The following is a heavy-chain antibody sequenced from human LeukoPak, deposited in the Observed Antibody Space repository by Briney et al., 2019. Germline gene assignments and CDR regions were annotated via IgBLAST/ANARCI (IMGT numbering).Heavy chain of an antibody. Sequence: GASVKVSCKASGYTFTGYYMHWVRQAPGQGLEWMGWINPNSGGTNSAQKFQGRVTMTRDTSITTVYLELSRLRSDDTAVYYCARRSNPPSIRWLRGSYYYYGMDVWGQGTTVTVSS. D-gene: IGHD5-12*01. CDR3: ARRSNPPSIRWLRGSYYYYGMDV. CDR2: INPNSGGT. J-gene: IGHJ6*02. CDR1: GYTFTGYY. V-gene: IGHV1-2*02.